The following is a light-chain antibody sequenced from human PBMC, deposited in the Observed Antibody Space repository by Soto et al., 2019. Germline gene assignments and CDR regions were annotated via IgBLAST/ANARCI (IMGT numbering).Light chain of an antibody. Sequence: AIRMTQSPSSLSASTGDRVTITCRASQGISSYLAWYQQKPGKAPKLLIYAASTLQSGVPSRFSGSGSGTNFTLTISCLQSDDFATYYCQQYNSYSPTFGQGTKVDIK. CDR3: QQYNSYSPT. V-gene: IGKV1-8*01. CDR2: AAS. CDR1: QGISSY. J-gene: IGKJ1*01.